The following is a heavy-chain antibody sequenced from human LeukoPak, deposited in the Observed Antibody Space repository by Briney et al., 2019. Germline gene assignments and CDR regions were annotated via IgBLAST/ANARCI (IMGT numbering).Heavy chain of an antibody. CDR1: GGSVSSGNYY. Sequence: PSQTLSLTCTVSGGSVSSGNYYWSWIRQHPGKGLEWIGYIYHTGSTYYNPSLKSRVTISADTSKNQFSLKLGSLTAADTAVYYCARVGSSGYLRLYNWFDPWGQGTLVTVSS. CDR3: ARVGSSGYLRLYNWFDP. J-gene: IGHJ5*02. CDR2: IYHTGST. D-gene: IGHD3-22*01. V-gene: IGHV4-31*03.